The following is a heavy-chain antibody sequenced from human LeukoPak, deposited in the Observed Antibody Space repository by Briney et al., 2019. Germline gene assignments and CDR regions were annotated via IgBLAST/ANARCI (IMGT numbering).Heavy chain of an antibody. Sequence: SVKVSCKASGGTFSSYAISWVRQAPGQGLEWMGRIIPILGIANYAQKFQGRGTITADKSTSTAYMELSSLRSEDTAVYYCASVLSGIAVAGSFDPWGQGTLVTVSS. CDR3: ASVLSGIAVAGSFDP. CDR2: IIPILGIA. V-gene: IGHV1-69*04. CDR1: GGTFSSYA. D-gene: IGHD6-19*01. J-gene: IGHJ5*02.